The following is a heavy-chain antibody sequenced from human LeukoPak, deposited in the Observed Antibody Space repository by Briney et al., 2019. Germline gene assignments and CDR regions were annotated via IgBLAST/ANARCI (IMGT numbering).Heavy chain of an antibody. CDR1: GGSISSSSYY. D-gene: IGHD6-19*01. J-gene: IGHJ4*02. Sequence: SETLSLTCTVSGGSISSSSYYWGWIRQPPGKGLEWIGSIYYSGSTYFNPSLKSRVTISGDTSKNQFSLQLNSVTAADTAVYYCARYAYGSGPFDYWGQGTLITVSS. CDR2: IYYSGST. V-gene: IGHV4-39*07. CDR3: ARYAYGSGPFDY.